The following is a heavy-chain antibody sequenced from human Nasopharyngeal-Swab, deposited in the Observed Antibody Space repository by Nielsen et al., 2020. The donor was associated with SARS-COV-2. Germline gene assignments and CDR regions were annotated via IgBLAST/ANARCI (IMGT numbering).Heavy chain of an antibody. CDR2: IYYSGST. D-gene: IGHD1-26*01. J-gene: IGHJ3*02. V-gene: IGHV4-39*01. CDR1: GGSISSSSYY. Sequence: SETPSLTCTVSGGSISSSSYYWGWIRQPPGKGLEWIGSIYYSGSTYYNPSLKSRVTISVDTSKNQFSLKLSSVTAADTAVYYCARRELLREGGAFDIWGQGTMVTVSS. CDR3: ARRELLREGGAFDI.